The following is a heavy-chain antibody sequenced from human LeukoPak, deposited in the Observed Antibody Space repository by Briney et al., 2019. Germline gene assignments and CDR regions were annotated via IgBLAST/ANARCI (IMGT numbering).Heavy chain of an antibody. Sequence: GGSLRLSCAASGFTFSSYEMNWVRQAPGKGLEWVSYISSSGSTIYYADSVKGRFTISRDNAKNSLYLQMNSLRAEDTAVYYCARDDSVYVWFGELLVNHYFDYWGQGTLVTVSS. CDR2: ISSSGSTI. CDR3: ARDDSVYVWFGELLVNHYFDY. D-gene: IGHD3-10*01. J-gene: IGHJ4*02. V-gene: IGHV3-48*03. CDR1: GFTFSSYE.